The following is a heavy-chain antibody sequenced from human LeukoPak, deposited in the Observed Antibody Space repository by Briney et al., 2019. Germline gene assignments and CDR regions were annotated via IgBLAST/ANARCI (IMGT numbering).Heavy chain of an antibody. D-gene: IGHD3-22*01. CDR1: GFLFSDHA. CDR3: GYYDSSGYYYGRLRY. Sequence: PGGSLRLSCAASGFLFSDHAMTWVRQTPAKGLEWVSSISAGGADIQYSDSAKGRFTISRDNSKNTLYLQMSSLRAEDTAIYFCGYYDSSGYYYGRLRYWGQGTPVTVSS. CDR2: ISAGGADI. V-gene: IGHV3-23*01. J-gene: IGHJ4*02.